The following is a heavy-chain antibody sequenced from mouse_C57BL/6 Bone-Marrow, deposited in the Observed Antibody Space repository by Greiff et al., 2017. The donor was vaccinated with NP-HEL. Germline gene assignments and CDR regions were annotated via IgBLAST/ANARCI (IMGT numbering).Heavy chain of an antibody. CDR1: GFTFSDYY. D-gene: IGHD2-12*01. CDR2: INYDGSST. CDR3: ARDRRFRRHTYAMDY. V-gene: IGHV5-16*01. J-gene: IGHJ4*01. Sequence: EVMLVESEGGLVQPGSSMKLSCSIPGFTFSDYYMAWVRQVPDKGLVWVANINYDGSSTYYLASLKSRFLISLATATTFLFLQMLSLKSEDTATYYCARDRRFRRHTYAMDYWGQGTSVTASS.